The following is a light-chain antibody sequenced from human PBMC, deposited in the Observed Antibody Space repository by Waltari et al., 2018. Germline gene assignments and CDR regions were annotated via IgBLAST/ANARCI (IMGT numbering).Light chain of an antibody. CDR2: DAS. J-gene: IGKJ3*01. CDR1: QSVSSY. CDR3: QQRSNWPIT. Sequence: EIVLTQSPATLSLSPGERATLSCRASQSVSSYLAGYQHKPGQAPRLLIYDASNRATGSPARFSGIGSGTDFTITISSLEPEDFAVYYCQQRSNWPITFGPGTKVDIK. V-gene: IGKV3-11*01.